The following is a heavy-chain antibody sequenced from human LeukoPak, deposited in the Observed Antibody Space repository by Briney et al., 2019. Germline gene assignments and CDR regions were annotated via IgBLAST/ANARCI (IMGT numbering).Heavy chain of an antibody. Sequence: PSDTLSLTRAVSGASISSVGYSWSWIRQPPGKGLEWIGYIYHSGSTYYNPSLKSRVTISVDRSKNQFSLKLSSVTAADTAVYYCARDLGKGAAGPNGWFDPWGQGTLVTVSS. V-gene: IGHV4-30-2*01. CDR3: ARDLGKGAAGPNGWFDP. D-gene: IGHD6-13*01. CDR1: GASISSVGYS. CDR2: IYHSGST. J-gene: IGHJ5*02.